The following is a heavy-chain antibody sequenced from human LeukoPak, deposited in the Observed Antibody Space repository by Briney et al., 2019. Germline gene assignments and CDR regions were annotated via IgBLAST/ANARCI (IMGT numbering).Heavy chain of an antibody. J-gene: IGHJ4*02. CDR3: ARVRGYYDSNGYYAATYYFDY. CDR2: ISSSGTTI. CDR1: GFTLSDYY. D-gene: IGHD3-22*01. Sequence: GGSLRLSCAASGFTLSDYYMSWIRQAPGKGLEWVSYISSSGTTIYYADSVKGRFTISRDNAKNSLYLQMNSLRAEDTAVYYCARVRGYYDSNGYYAATYYFDYWGQGTLVTVSS. V-gene: IGHV3-11*04.